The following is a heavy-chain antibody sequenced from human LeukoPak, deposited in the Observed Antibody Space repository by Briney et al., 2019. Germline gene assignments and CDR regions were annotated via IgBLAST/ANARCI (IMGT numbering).Heavy chain of an antibody. D-gene: IGHD3-10*01. CDR1: GFTFNNYV. CDR3: ATDRAWFDP. Sequence: GGSLRLSCAASGFTFNNYVLSWVRQAPGKGLERVGRIKSKIGGATADYAAPVKDRFTISRDDSKNTLYLQMNSLKTEDTAVYYCATDRAWFDPWGQGTLVTVSS. CDR2: IKSKIGGATA. J-gene: IGHJ5*02. V-gene: IGHV3-15*01.